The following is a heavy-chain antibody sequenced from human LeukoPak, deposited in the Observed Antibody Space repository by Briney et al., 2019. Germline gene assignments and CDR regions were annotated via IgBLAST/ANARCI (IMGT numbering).Heavy chain of an antibody. CDR3: AREALSRGHFDY. J-gene: IGHJ4*02. CDR1: GFTFSRYW. V-gene: IGHV3-7*04. Sequence: GGSLRLSCAGSGFTFSRYWMSWVRQAPGKGLEWVANIKEDGSEKYYADSVKGRFTISRDSAKNSLYLQMNSLRAEDTAVYYCAREALSRGHFDYWGQGTLVTVSS. CDR2: IKEDGSEK. D-gene: IGHD2-15*01.